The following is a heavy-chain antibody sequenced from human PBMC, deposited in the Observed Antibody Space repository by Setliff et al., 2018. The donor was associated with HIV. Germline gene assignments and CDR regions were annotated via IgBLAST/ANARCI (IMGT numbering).Heavy chain of an antibody. J-gene: IGHJ5*02. Sequence: ASVKVSCKASGGIFSSYAINWVRQAPGQGLEWMGWINPNSGGTNYAQKFQGRVTMTRDTSVSTAYMELSRLRSDDTAVYYCARAASRNAWDIVVVPAARGGYNWFDPWGQGTLVTVSS. V-gene: IGHV1-2*02. CDR3: ARAASRNAWDIVVVPAARGGYNWFDP. D-gene: IGHD2-2*01. CDR1: GGIFSSYA. CDR2: INPNSGGT.